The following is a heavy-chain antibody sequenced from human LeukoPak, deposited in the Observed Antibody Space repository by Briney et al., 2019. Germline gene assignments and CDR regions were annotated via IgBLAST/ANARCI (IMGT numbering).Heavy chain of an antibody. J-gene: IGHJ4*02. D-gene: IGHD6-13*01. CDR2: INHSGST. V-gene: IGHV4-34*01. Sequence: SETLSLTCAVYGGSFSGYYWSWIRQPPGKGLEWIGEINHSGSTNYNPSLKSRVTISVDTSKNQFSLELSSVTAADTAVYYCARLTIAGRSDYWGQGTLVTVSS. CDR1: GGSFSGYY. CDR3: ARLTIAGRSDY.